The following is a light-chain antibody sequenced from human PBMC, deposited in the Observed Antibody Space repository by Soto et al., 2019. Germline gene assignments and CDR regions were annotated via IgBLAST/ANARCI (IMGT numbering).Light chain of an antibody. V-gene: IGKV1-5*01. CDR2: DVS. J-gene: IGKJ1*01. CDR3: QQYDSYPWT. Sequence: MTQSPGTLSVSLGESVTITCRASQSVTTWLAWYQQRPGKAPKLLIYDVSSMQSGVPSRFSGSGSGTDFTLTISGLQPDDFAAYYCQQYDSYPWTFGQGTKVDI. CDR1: QSVTTW.